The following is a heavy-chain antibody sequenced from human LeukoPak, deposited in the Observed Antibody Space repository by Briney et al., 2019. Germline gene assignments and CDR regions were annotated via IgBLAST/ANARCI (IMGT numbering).Heavy chain of an antibody. CDR2: IRYDGSNK. Sequence: GGSLRLSCAASGFTFSTYGIHWVRQAPGKGLEWVAFIRYDGSNKYYADSVKGRFTISRDNSKSTLYLQMNSLRAEDTAVYYCAKDNYDYGDYDGGDYWGQGTLVTVSS. CDR3: AKDNYDYGDYDGGDY. V-gene: IGHV3-30*02. CDR1: GFTFSTYG. D-gene: IGHD4-17*01. J-gene: IGHJ4*02.